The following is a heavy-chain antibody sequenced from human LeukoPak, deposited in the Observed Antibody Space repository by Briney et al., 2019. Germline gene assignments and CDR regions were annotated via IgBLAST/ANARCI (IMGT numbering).Heavy chain of an antibody. CDR2: ISDDDDST. CDR1: GFTFSSYG. J-gene: IGHJ4*02. CDR3: AKTLFGFSYGKIDY. Sequence: PGGSLRLSCAASGFTFSSYGMHWVRQAPGKGLEWVSSISDDDDSTYYADSVKGRFTISRDNSKNTLYLDTNNLGAEDTALYFCAKTLFGFSYGKIDYWGQGTLVTVSS. V-gene: IGHV3-23*01. D-gene: IGHD5-18*01.